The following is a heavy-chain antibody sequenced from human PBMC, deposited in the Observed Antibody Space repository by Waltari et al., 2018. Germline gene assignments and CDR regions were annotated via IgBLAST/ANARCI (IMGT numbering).Heavy chain of an antibody. CDR2: ISSDGSGK. D-gene: IGHD2-8*01. Sequence: QVQLVESGGGVVQPGRSLSLSCTASGLPFSRHTMYWLRQAPGEGLQCVAVISSDGSGKYYADSVKGRFTVSRDNSMNIVSLHIDSLRVDDTAVYYCAREMALDSHAYDFWGQGTLVTVSS. J-gene: IGHJ4*02. V-gene: IGHV3-30-3*01. CDR1: GLPFSRHT. CDR3: AREMALDSHAYDF.